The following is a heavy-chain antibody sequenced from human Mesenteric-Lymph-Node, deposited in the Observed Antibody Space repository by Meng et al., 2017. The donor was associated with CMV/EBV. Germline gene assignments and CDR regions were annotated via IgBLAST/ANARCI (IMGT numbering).Heavy chain of an antibody. CDR2: INPNSGGT. V-gene: IGHV1-2*06. CDR1: GYTFTGYY. D-gene: IGHD5-18*01. J-gene: IGHJ4*02. Sequence: KASGYTFTGYYMHWVRQAPGQGLEWMGRINPNSGGTIYAQKFQGRVTMTRDASISTAYMELNRLKSDDTAVYYCARDLNVEQAIQNFWGQGTLVTVSS. CDR3: ARDLNVEQAIQNF.